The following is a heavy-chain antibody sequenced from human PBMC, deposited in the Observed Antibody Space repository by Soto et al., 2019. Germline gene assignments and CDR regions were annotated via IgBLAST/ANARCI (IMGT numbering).Heavy chain of an antibody. CDR1: GYNFFDYG. CDR2: VSPKSGNT. J-gene: IGHJ1*01. CDR3: ARGRTVSSIGPLLV. V-gene: IGHV1-18*01. Sequence: QIQLVQSGAEVKKPGASVKVSCKASGYNFFDYGVSWVRQAPGQGLEWMGWVSPKSGNTDYARKVQGRVTMTTDISTSTAYMDLRGLISDDTGVYYCARGRTVSSIGPLLVWGQGTQVSVSS. D-gene: IGHD1-1*01.